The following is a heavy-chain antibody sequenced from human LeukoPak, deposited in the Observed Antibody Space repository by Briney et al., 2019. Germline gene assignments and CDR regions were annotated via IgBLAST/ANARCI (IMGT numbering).Heavy chain of an antibody. CDR2: IIPIFGTA. Sequence: GASVKVSCKASGGTFSSYAISWVRQAPGQGLEWMGRIIPIFGTANYAQKFQGRVTITTDESTSTAYMELSSLRSGDMAVYYCARGDYGDYGAFDIWGQGTMVTVSS. V-gene: IGHV1-69*05. J-gene: IGHJ3*02. D-gene: IGHD4-17*01. CDR3: ARGDYGDYGAFDI. CDR1: GGTFSSYA.